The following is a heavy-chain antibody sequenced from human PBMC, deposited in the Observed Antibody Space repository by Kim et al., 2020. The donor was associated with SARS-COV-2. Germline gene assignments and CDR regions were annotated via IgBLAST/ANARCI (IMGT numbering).Heavy chain of an antibody. Sequence: TYYPVSVKGRVTIARDNSKNTLYLQMNSLRVDDTALYYCARAGSASYYDYWGQGTLVTVSS. V-gene: IGHV3-23*01. J-gene: IGHJ4*02. D-gene: IGHD3-10*01. CDR3: ARAGSASYYDY. CDR2: T.